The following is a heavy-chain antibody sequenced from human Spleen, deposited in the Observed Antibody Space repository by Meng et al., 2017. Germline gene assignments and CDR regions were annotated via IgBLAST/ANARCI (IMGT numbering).Heavy chain of an antibody. J-gene: IGHJ4*02. CDR2: ITWNGGRV. Sequence: SLKISCAASGFSFDDYAMDWVRQAPGKGLEWVSGITWNGGRVRYADSVKGRFTISRDNAKNSLYLQMNSLRAEDTAVYYCARDMGGKSGDDYWGQGTLVTVSS. CDR3: ARDMGGKSGDDY. V-gene: IGHV3-9*01. CDR1: GFSFDDYA. D-gene: IGHD3-10*01.